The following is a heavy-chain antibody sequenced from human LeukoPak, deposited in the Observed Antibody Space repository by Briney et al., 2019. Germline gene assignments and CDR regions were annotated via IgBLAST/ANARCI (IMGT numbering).Heavy chain of an antibody. V-gene: IGHV3-74*01. CDR1: GFTFSSYW. Sequence: GGSLRLSCAASGFTFSSYWMHWVRQAPGKGLVWVSRINSDGSDTTYADSVKGRFTISRDNAKNTLYLQMNSLRAEDTAVYYCAKNGPGLDYFDYWGQGTLVSVSS. CDR3: AKNGPGLDYFDY. D-gene: IGHD3-10*01. CDR2: INSDGSDT. J-gene: IGHJ4*02.